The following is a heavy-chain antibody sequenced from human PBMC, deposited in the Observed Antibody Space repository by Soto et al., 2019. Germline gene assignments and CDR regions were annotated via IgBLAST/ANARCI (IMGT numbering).Heavy chain of an antibody. V-gene: IGHV4-34*01. Sequence: PSETLSLTCAVYGGSFSGYYWSWIRQPPGKGLEWIGEINHSGSTNYNPSLKSRVTISVDTSKNQFSLKLSSVTAADTAVYYCARGGGRNPYYDILTPYYFDYWGQGTLVTVSS. CDR3: ARGGGRNPYYDILTPYYFDY. CDR1: GGSFSGYY. J-gene: IGHJ4*02. CDR2: INHSGST. D-gene: IGHD3-9*01.